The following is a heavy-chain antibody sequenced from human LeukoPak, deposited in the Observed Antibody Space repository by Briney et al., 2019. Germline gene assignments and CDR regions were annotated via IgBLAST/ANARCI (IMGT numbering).Heavy chain of an antibody. Sequence: PSETLSLTCAVYGGSISISGFYWNWIRQLPGTGLEWIGYTYNSGNTYYNPSFGSRVTISTDTSMNQFFLKSHSVTAADTAVYYCARSSGWRDAFDFWGRGTMVTVSS. CDR1: GGSISISGFY. CDR2: TYNSGNT. CDR3: ARSSGWRDAFDF. V-gene: IGHV4-31*11. D-gene: IGHD6-19*01. J-gene: IGHJ3*01.